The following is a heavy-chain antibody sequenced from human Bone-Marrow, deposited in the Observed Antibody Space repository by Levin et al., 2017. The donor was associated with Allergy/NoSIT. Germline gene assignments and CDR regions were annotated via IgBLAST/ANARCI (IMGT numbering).Heavy chain of an antibody. CDR2: IWYDGSNK. CDR3: ARDNGGVWYSSSAGGFDY. J-gene: IGHJ4*02. V-gene: IGHV3-33*01. CDR1: GFTFSSYG. Sequence: GESLKISCAASGFTFSSYGMHWVRQAPGKGLEWVAVIWYDGSNKYYADSVKGRFTISRDNSKNTLYLQMNSLRAEDTAVYYCARDNGGVWYSSSAGGFDYWGQGTLVTVSS. D-gene: IGHD6-6*01.